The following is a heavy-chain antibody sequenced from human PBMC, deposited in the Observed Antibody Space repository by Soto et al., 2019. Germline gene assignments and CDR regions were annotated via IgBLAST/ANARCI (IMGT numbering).Heavy chain of an antibody. V-gene: IGHV3-33*01. D-gene: IGHD5-12*01. CDR1: GFTFSSYG. J-gene: IGHJ4*02. Sequence: PGGSLRLSCAASGFTFSSYGMHWVRQAPGKGLEWVAVIWYDGGNKYYADSVKGRFTISRDNSKNTMYLQMNSLRAEETAVYYCARDRRDGYNYIDYWGQGTLVTVSS. CDR2: IWYDGGNK. CDR3: ARDRRDGYNYIDY.